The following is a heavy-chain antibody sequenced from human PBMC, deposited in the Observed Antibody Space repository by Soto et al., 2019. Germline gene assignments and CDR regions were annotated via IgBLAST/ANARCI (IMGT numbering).Heavy chain of an antibody. CDR1: GYSFTSLD. CDR2: MEPSTGTT. CDR3: ARGVSAGVDY. V-gene: IGHV1-8*01. J-gene: IGHJ4*02. Sequence: GASVKVSCKASGYSFTSLDINWVQQTAGQGLEWMGWMEPSTGTTGYAQKFQGRVTMTRDTSINTAYMELTTLTSDDTAFYYCARGVSAGVDYWGQGTLVTVSS. D-gene: IGHD1-26*01.